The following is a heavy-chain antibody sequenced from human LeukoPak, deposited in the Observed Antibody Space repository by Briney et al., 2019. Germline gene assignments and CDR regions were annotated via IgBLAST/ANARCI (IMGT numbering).Heavy chain of an antibody. J-gene: IGHJ4*02. CDR1: GFTFSSYA. D-gene: IGHD6-13*01. CDR2: ISGSGGST. CDR3: AKGRQQLVQRNYFDY. V-gene: IGHV3-23*01. Sequence: PGGSLRLSCAASGFTFSSYAMSWVRQAPGKGLEWVSAISGSGGSTYYADSVKGRFTISRDNSKNTLYLQMNSLRAEDTAVYYCAKGRQQLVQRNYFDYWGQGTLVTVSS.